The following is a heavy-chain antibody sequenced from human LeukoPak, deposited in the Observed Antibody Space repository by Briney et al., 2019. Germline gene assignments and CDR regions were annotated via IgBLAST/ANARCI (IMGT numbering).Heavy chain of an antibody. CDR3: ARGRRPRYCSSTSCSRANFDY. D-gene: IGHD2-2*01. CDR1: GGSFSGYY. Sequence: SETLSLTCAVYGGSFSGYYWSWLRQPPGKGLEWIGEINRSGSTNYKPSLKSRVTISVDTSKNQFSLKLSSVTAADTAVYYCARGRRPRYCSSTSCSRANFDYWGQGTLVTVSS. J-gene: IGHJ4*02. CDR2: INRSGST. V-gene: IGHV4-34*01.